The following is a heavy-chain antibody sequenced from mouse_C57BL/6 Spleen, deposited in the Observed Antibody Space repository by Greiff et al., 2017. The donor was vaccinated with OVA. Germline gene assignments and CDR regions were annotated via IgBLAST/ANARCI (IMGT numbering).Heavy chain of an antibody. J-gene: IGHJ1*03. CDR1: GYTFTSYT. V-gene: IGHV1-4*01. D-gene: IGHD2-4*01. CDR2: INPSSGYT. Sequence: ESGAELARPGASVKMSCKASGYTFTSYTMHWVKQRPGQGLEWIGYINPSSGYTKYNQKFKDKATLTADKSSSTAYMQLSSLTSEDSAVYYCARNDYDWYFDVWGTGTTVTVSS. CDR3: ARNDYDWYFDV.